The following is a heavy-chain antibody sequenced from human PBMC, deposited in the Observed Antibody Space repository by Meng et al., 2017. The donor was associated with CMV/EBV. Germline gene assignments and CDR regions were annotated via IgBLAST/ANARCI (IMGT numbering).Heavy chain of an antibody. CDR2: INHSGST. J-gene: IGHJ5*02. Sequence: SQTLSLTCAVYGGSFSGYYWSWIRQPPGKGLEWIGEINHSGSTNYNPSLKSRVTISVDTSKNQFSLKLSSVTAAVTAVYYCARRRLSITIFGVVIIGAHTSWFDPWGQGTLVTVSS. CDR1: GGSFSGYY. V-gene: IGHV4-34*01. CDR3: ARRRLSITIFGVVIIGAHTSWFDP. D-gene: IGHD3-3*01.